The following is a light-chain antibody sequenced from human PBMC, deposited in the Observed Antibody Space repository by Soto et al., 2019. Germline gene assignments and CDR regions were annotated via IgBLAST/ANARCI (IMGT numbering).Light chain of an antibody. CDR2: DAS. CDR1: QTIGKY. CDR3: QQSFSIPCT. Sequence: DIQMTQSPSSLSATVGDRVTITCRASQTIGKYLNWYQQQPGKVPKLLIYDASYLQSGVPSRFSGSESRTDFTLNISDLRPEDFATYYCQQSFSIPCTCGLGTKVDIK. J-gene: IGKJ1*01. V-gene: IGKV1-39*01.